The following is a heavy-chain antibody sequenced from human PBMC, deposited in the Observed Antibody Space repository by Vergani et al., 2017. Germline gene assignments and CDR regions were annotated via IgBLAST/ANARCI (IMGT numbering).Heavy chain of an antibody. CDR1: GFTFSGSA. CDR2: IRSKGNSYAT. J-gene: IGHJ4*02. V-gene: IGHV3-73*01. Sequence: EVQLVESGGGLVQPGGSLKLSCAASGFTFSGSAMHWVRQASGKGLEWVGRIRSKGNSYATAYAASVKGRFTISRDDSKNTAYLQMNSLKTEDTAVYYCTRPPDSSGDYWGQGTLVTVSS. D-gene: IGHD3-22*01. CDR3: TRPPDSSGDY.